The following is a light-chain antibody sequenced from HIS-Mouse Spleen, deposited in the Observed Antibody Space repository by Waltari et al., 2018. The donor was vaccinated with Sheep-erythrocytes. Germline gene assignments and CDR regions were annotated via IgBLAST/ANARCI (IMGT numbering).Light chain of an antibody. CDR1: SGINVGTYR. CDR3: MIWHSSAWV. V-gene: IGLV5-45*03. J-gene: IGLJ3*02. CDR2: YKSDSDK. Sequence: QAVLTQPSSLSASPGASASLTCTLRSGINVGTYRIYWYQQKPGSPPHYLLRYKSDSDKQQGSGVPCRFSGSKDASANAGILLISGLQSEDEADYYCMIWHSSAWVFGGGTKLTVL.